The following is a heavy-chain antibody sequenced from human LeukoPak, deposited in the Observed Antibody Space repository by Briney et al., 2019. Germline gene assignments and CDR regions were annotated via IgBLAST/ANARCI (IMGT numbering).Heavy chain of an antibody. J-gene: IGHJ4*02. V-gene: IGHV4-59*08. D-gene: IGHD2/OR15-2a*01. CDR2: IYHSGST. CDR1: GASISRYY. CDR3: ARPTSKLGSFDY. Sequence: SETLSLTCTVSGASISRYYWSWIRQPPGKGLEWIGTIYHSGSTYYNPSLKSRISISVDTSKNQFSLKLRSVTAADTAVYYCARPTSKLGSFDYWGQGTLVTVSS.